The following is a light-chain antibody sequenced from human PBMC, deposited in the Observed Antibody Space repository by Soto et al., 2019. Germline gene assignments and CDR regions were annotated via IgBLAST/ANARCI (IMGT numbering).Light chain of an antibody. CDR3: SSYTSSSTVV. CDR2: DVS. V-gene: IGLV2-14*01. Sequence: QSALTQPASVSGSPGQSINISCTGTSSDVVGYNYVSWYQQHPGKAPKLMIYDVSNRPSGVSNRFSGSKSGNTASLTISGLLAEDEADYYCSSYTSSSTVVFGGGTQLTVL. J-gene: IGLJ2*01. CDR1: SSDVVGYNY.